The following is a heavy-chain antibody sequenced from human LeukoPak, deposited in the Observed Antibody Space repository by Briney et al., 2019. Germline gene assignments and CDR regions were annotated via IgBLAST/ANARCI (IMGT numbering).Heavy chain of an antibody. CDR1: GFTFSSYA. CDR2: ISGSGSRT. J-gene: IGHJ6*04. V-gene: IGHV3-23*01. D-gene: IGHD6-13*01. CDR3: ASLYSSSWSYYGMDV. Sequence: PGGSLRLSCAASGFTFSSYAMSWVRQAPGKGLEWVSAISGSGSRTYYADSVKGRFTISRDNSKNTLYLQMNSLRAEDTAVYYCASLYSSSWSYYGMDVWGKGTTVTVSS.